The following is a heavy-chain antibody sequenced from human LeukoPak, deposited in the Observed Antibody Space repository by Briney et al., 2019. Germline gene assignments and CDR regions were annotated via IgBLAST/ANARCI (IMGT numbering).Heavy chain of an antibody. J-gene: IGHJ4*02. CDR3: AKGGKYSGSGSPDY. Sequence: GGSLRLYCAASGFTFSTYAMSWVRQAPGQGLEWVSGISGSGGNTYYADTVKGRFTISRDNSYNTLYLQMNSLRAEDTAVYYCAKGGKYSGSGSPDYWGQGTLVTVSS. V-gene: IGHV3-23*01. D-gene: IGHD6-6*01. CDR1: GFTFSTYA. CDR2: ISGSGGNT.